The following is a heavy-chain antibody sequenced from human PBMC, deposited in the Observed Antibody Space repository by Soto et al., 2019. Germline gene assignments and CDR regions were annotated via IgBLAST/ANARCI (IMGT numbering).Heavy chain of an antibody. D-gene: IGHD5-18*01. J-gene: IGHJ4*02. CDR2: IYSSGST. Sequence: SETLSLTCTLSGGSISNYYWNWIRQSPGKGLEWIGYIYSSGSTHYNPSLQNRVTISIDTSKNQVSLKVNSVTAADTAVYYCARDHPHSYGVYYFDYWGQGTPVTVSS. V-gene: IGHV4-59*01. CDR3: ARDHPHSYGVYYFDY. CDR1: GGSISNYY.